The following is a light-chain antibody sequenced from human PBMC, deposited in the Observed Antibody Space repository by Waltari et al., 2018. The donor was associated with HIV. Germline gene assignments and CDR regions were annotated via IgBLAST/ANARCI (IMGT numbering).Light chain of an antibody. CDR1: SSDVGSFNL. CDR3: CSYAGSRRV. J-gene: IGLJ1*01. Sequence: QSALTQPASVSGSPGPSIPISCTGPSSDVGSFNLVSWYQHYPGKAPKLMIYEVNKRPSGISNRFSGSKSGNTASLTISGLQAEDEADYYCCSYAGSRRVFGTGTKVTVL. CDR2: EVN. V-gene: IGLV2-23*02.